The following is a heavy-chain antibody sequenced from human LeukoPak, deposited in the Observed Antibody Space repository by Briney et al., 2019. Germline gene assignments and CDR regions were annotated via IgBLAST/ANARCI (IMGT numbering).Heavy chain of an antibody. CDR2: INPTGDST. J-gene: IGHJ5*02. CDR1: GYSFTGYY. D-gene: IGHD1-26*01. V-gene: IGHV1-46*01. CDR3: ARDNSVGDNAWWFDP. Sequence: GASVKVSCKASGYSFTGYYMHWVRQAPGQGLEWMGLINPTGDSTGYAQKFQGRVTMTRDMSTGTDYMELSNLRSEDTAIYYCARDNSVGDNAWWFDPWGQGTLVTVSS.